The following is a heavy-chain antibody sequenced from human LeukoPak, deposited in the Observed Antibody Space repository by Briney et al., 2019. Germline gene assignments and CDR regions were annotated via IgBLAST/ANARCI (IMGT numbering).Heavy chain of an antibody. D-gene: IGHD1-7*01. CDR3: ARRGGTTKYYYYSYYMDV. CDR2: ISSSGSPI. CDR1: GFTFSSYE. V-gene: IGHV3-48*03. Sequence: GGSLRLSCAASGFTFSSYEMNWVRQAPGKGLEWVSYISSSGSPIYYADSVKGRFTISRDNAKHSLYLRMNSLRAEDTAVYYCARRGGTTKYYYYSYYMDVWGKGTTVTVSS. J-gene: IGHJ6*03.